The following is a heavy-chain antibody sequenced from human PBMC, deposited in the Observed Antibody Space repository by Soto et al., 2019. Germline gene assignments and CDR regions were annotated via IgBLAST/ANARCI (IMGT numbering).Heavy chain of an antibody. CDR1: GFTFSSYS. CDR3: ARRYHYYDSSGYDKWDAFDI. V-gene: IGHV3-21*01. D-gene: IGHD3-22*01. Sequence: EVQLVESGGGLVKPGGSLRLSCAASGFTFSSYSMNWVRQAPGKGLEWVSSISSSSSYIYYEDSVQGRFTISRDNAKNSRYLQRNSLRAEDTAVYYCARRYHYYDSSGYDKWDAFDIWGQGTMVTVSS. CDR2: ISSSSSYI. J-gene: IGHJ3*02.